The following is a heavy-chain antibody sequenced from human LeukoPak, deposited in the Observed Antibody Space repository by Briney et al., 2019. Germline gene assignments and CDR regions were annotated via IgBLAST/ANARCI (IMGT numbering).Heavy chain of an antibody. CDR1: GFTLSSYG. V-gene: IGHV3-30*03. D-gene: IGHD3-3*01. CDR3: AVYYDFWSGYRDY. J-gene: IGHJ4*02. Sequence: PGGSLRLSCAASGFTLSSYGMHWVRQAPGKGLEWVAVISYDGYDGSNKYYADSVKGRFTIFIDSSKNTLYLQMNSLRAEDTAVYYCAVYYDFWSGYRDYWGQGTLVTVSS. CDR2: ISYDGYDGSNK.